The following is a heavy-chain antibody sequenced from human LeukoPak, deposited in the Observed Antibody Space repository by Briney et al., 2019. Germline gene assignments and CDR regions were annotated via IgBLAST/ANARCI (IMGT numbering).Heavy chain of an antibody. D-gene: IGHD6-13*01. Sequence: PSQTLSLTCIVSGGSISSISSNNYHWGWIRQPPGKGLEWIGEINHSGSTNYIPSLKSRVPISVDTSKNQFSLKLTSVTAADTAVYYCARGLNSDAAADRDYWGQGTLVTVSS. CDR2: INHSGST. V-gene: IGHV4-39*07. CDR3: ARGLNSDAAADRDY. J-gene: IGHJ4*02. CDR1: GGSISSISSNNYH.